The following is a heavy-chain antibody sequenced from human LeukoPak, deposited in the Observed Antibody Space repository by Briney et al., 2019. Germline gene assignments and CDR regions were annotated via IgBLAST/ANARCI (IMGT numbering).Heavy chain of an antibody. CDR1: GGSLSRGSSY. J-gene: IGHJ4*02. D-gene: IGHD1-1*01. CDR2: IFYTGST. Sequence: SETLSLTCTVSGGSLSRGSSYWSWIRQHPGKGLEWIGYIFYTGSTYYNPSLNSRINISVVTSKNQFSLQLSSVTAADTAVYYCARVGIISEPTATFYFDYWGQGTLVTVSS. V-gene: IGHV4-31*03. CDR3: ARVGIISEPTATFYFDY.